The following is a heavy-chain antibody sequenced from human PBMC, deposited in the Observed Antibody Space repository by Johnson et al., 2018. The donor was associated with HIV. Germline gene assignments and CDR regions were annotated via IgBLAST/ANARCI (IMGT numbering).Heavy chain of an antibody. CDR2: ISYDGSNK. CDR3: VRGGSDAFDI. V-gene: IGHV3-30*03. D-gene: IGHD3-10*01. J-gene: IGHJ3*02. CDR1: GFTFSSYG. Sequence: ESGGGVVQPGGSLRLSCAASGFTFSSYGMHWVRHAPGKGLEWVAVISYDGSNKYYADSVKGRFTISRDNYKNTLYLQMNSLSPGDTAVYYCVRGGSDAFDIWGQGTMVTVSS.